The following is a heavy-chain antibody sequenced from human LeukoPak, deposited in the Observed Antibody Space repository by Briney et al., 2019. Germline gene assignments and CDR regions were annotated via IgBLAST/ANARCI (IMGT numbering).Heavy chain of an antibody. CDR2: IYYSGST. J-gene: IGHJ3*02. D-gene: IGHD3-16*01. CDR1: GGSISSSSYY. V-gene: IGHV4-39*01. Sequence: SETLSLTCTVSGGSISSSSYYWGWIRQPPGKGLEWIGSIYYSGSTYYNPSLKSRVTISVDTSKNQFSLKLSSVPAADTAVYYCARGLMVTGDAFDIWGQGTMVTVSS. CDR3: ARGLMVTGDAFDI.